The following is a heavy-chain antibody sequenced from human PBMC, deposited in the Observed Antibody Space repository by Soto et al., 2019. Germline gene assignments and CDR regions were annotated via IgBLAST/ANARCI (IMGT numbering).Heavy chain of an antibody. V-gene: IGHV1-2*02. J-gene: IGHJ6*02. D-gene: IGHD3-10*01. CDR2: INPNSCGT. Sequence: QVQLVQSGAEVKKPGASVKVSCKASGYTFTGYYMHWVRQAPGQGLEWMGWINPNSCGTNYAQKFQGRVTMTRDTSISTAYMELSRLRSDDTAVYYCARDPPGSSGFYGMDVWGQGTTVIVSS. CDR3: ARDPPGSSGFYGMDV. CDR1: GYTFTGYY.